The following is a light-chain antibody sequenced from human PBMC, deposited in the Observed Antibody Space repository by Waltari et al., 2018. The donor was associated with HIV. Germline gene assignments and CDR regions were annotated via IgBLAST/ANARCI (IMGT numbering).Light chain of an antibody. J-gene: IGKJ2*01. CDR2: GIS. CDR3: QQYGSSRYT. CDR1: QSFSSSY. Sequence: EIVLTQSPGTLSLSPGERATLSCRASQSFSSSYLAWYQQKPGQAPRLLIYGISSRVTGTPDRFSGSGSGTDFTLTISRLEPEDFAVYYCQQYGSSRYTFGQVTKLEIK. V-gene: IGKV3-20*01.